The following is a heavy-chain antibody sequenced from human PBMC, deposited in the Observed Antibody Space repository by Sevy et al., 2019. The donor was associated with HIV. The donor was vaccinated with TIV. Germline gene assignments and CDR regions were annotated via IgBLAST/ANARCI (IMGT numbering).Heavy chain of an antibody. CDR2: IYTSGST. CDR1: GGPISSYY. D-gene: IGHD6-19*01. V-gene: IGHV4-4*07. J-gene: IGHJ4*02. Sequence: SETLSLTGTVSGGPISSYYWSWIRQPAGKGLEGIGRIYTSGSTNYNPSLKSRVTMSVDTSKNQFSLKLRAVTAADTAVYYCARESGWYYFDYWGQGTLVTVSS. CDR3: ARESGWYYFDY.